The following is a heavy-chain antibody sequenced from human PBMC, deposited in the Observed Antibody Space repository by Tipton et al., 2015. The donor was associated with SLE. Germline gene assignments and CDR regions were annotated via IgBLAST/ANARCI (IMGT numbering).Heavy chain of an antibody. CDR1: GFTVSSNY. CDR2: ISGSGGST. Sequence: SLRLSCAASGFTVSSNYMSWVRQAPGKGLEWVSVISGSGGSTYYADSVKGRFTISRDNSKNTLYLQMNSLRAEDTAVYYCAREGTKDDYYYYYGMDVWGQGTTVTVSS. CDR3: AREGTKDDYYYYYGMDV. V-gene: IGHV3-23*01. D-gene: IGHD3-10*01. J-gene: IGHJ6*02.